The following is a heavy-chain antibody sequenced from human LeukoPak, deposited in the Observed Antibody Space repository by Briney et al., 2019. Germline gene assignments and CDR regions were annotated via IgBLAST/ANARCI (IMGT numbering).Heavy chain of an antibody. CDR2: INAGNGNT. CDR1: GYTFTSYA. V-gene: IGHV1-3*01. CDR3: ARTTYYDILTGYSAEYFQH. J-gene: IGHJ1*01. D-gene: IGHD3-9*01. Sequence: ASVKVSCMASGYTFTSYAMHWVRQAPGQRLEWMGWINAGNGNTKYSQKFQGRVTITRDTSASTAYMELSSLRSEDTAVYYCARTTYYDILTGYSAEYFQHWGQGTLVTVSS.